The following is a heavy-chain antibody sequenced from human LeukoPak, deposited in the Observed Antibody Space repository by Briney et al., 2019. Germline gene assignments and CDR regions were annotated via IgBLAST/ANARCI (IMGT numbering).Heavy chain of an antibody. CDR1: GYTFTSYA. CDR3: ARDPYTSSSWYRGRANNWFDP. CDR2: INTNTGNP. D-gene: IGHD6-13*01. V-gene: IGHV7-4-1*02. J-gene: IGHJ5*02. Sequence: GASVKVSCKASGYTFTSYAMNWVRQAPGQGLEWMGWINTNTGNPTYAQGFTGRFVFSLDTSVSTAYLQISSLKADDTAVYYCARDPYTSSSWYRGRANNWFDPWGQGTLVTVSS.